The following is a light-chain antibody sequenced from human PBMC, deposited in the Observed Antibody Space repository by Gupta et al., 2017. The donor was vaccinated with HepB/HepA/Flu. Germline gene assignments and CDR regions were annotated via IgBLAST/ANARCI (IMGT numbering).Light chain of an antibody. J-gene: IGLJ3*02. CDR1: SSGVGGYNY. V-gene: IGLV2-14*03. Sequence: QSALPSLASVSGSLGQPLTSPCLGPSSGVGGYNYISWYQQHPGKAPKLIIYSVTKRPSGVSIRFSGSQSGNTASLTISGLQAEDEADYFCSSYRDNNFVLFGGGTKLTVL. CDR2: SVT. CDR3: SSYRDNNFVL.